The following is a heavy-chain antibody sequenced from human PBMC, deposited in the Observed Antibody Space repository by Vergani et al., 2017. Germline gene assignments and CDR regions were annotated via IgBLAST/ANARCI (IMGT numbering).Heavy chain of an antibody. D-gene: IGHD3-3*01. CDR2: IWYDGSNK. CDR1: GFTFSSYS. CDR3: ARPSIFGVTDY. V-gene: IGHV3-33*08. Sequence: VQLVESGGGLVQPGGSLRLSCAASGFTFSSYSMNWVRQAPGKGLEWVAVIWYDGSNKYYADSVKGRFTISRDNAKNSLYLQMNSLRAEDTAVYYCARPSIFGVTDYWGQGTLVTVSS. J-gene: IGHJ4*02.